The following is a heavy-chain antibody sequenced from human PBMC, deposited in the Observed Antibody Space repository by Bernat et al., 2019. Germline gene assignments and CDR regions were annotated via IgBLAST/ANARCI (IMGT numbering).Heavy chain of an antibody. CDR1: GFTFSTYS. D-gene: IGHD3-16*02. V-gene: IGHV3-48*02. Sequence: EVQLVESGGGLVQPGGSLRLSCAASGFTFSTYSMNWVRQAPGKGLEWVSYIGSSDTTIYYADSVKGRFTSSRDNAKNSLYLQMNSLRDEGTAVYYCAGPLGKFSLLNYWGQGILVTVSS. CDR3: AGPLGKFSLLNY. J-gene: IGHJ4*02. CDR2: IGSSDTTI.